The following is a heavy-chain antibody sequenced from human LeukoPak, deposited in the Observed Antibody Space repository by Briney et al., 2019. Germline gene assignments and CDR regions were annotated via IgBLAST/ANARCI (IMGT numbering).Heavy chain of an antibody. CDR1: GYTFTGYY. CDR2: VNPNSGGT. V-gene: IGHV1-2*02. Sequence: ASVKVSCKASGYTFTGYYMHWVRQAPGQGLEWMGWVNPNSGGTNYAQKFQGRVTMTRDTSISTAYMELSRLRSDDTAVYYCARVGYSSGWYSDAFDIWGQGTMVTVSS. D-gene: IGHD6-19*01. CDR3: ARVGYSSGWYSDAFDI. J-gene: IGHJ3*02.